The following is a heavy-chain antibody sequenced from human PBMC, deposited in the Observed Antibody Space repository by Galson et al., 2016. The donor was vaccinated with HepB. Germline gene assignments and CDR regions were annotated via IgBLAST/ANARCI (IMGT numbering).Heavy chain of an antibody. D-gene: IGHD2-21*02. V-gene: IGHV4-39*01. CDR3: ARFGGDWGF. J-gene: IGHJ1*01. CDR2: IFHIGST. Sequence: ETLSLTCTVSGGPISSNRYYWGWIRQPPGKGLEWIGSIFHIGSTYYNASLKSRVTISVYTSKSQFSLKLRSLTATDTAVYYCARFGGDWGFWGQGNLVIVSS. CDR1: GGPISSNRYY.